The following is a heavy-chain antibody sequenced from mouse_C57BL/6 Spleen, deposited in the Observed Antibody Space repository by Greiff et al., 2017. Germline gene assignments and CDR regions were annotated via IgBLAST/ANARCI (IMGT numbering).Heavy chain of an antibody. CDR2: IDPSDSYT. CDR1: GYTFTSYW. J-gene: IGHJ3*01. Sequence: QVQLQQPGAELVKPGASVKLSCKASGYTFTSYWMQWVKQRPGQGLEWIGEIDPSDSYTNYNQKFKGKATLTVDTSSSTAYMQHSSLTSEDSAVYYCAILYYYGSSYLAYWGQGTLVTVSA. V-gene: IGHV1-50*01. CDR3: AILYYYGSSYLAY. D-gene: IGHD1-1*01.